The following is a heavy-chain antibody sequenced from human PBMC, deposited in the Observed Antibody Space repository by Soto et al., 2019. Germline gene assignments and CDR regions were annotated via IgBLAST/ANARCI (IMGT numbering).Heavy chain of an antibody. Sequence: GGSPRISCAASGFSFSGSAMHWVRQASGKGLEWVGHIRSKSNSYATAYVASVKGRFTISRDGSKNTAYLQMNSLNTEDTAVYYCTGSSSGYWGQGTLVTLSS. D-gene: IGHD6-6*01. CDR1: GFSFSGSA. J-gene: IGHJ4*02. CDR3: TGSSSGY. V-gene: IGHV3-73*01. CDR2: IRSKSNSYAT.